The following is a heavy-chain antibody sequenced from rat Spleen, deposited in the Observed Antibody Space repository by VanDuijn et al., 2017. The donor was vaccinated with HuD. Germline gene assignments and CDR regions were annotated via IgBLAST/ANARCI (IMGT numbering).Heavy chain of an antibody. V-gene: IGHV2-63*01. CDR3: TREYLTTGVMDA. J-gene: IGHJ4*01. CDR1: GFSLISNS. CDR2: MWYDGDT. D-gene: IGHD1-4*01. Sequence: QVQLKESGPGLVQPSQTLSLTCTVSGFSLISNSLHWVRQPSGKGPEWMGRMWYDGDTAYNSALKSRLSISRDTSKNQVFLKMTSLQTDDTGTYYCTREYLTTGVMDAWGQGASVTVSS.